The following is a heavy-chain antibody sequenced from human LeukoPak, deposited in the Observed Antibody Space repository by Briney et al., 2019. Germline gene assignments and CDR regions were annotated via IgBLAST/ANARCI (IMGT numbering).Heavy chain of an antibody. D-gene: IGHD6-19*01. CDR1: RFTFSSYA. V-gene: IGHV3-23*01. CDR3: AKKRVAVAGTHYFDY. CDR2: ISGSGGST. Sequence: GGSLRLSCAASRFTFSSYAMSRVRQAQGKGLKWVSVISGSGGSTNYADAVKGRFTITRDNSKNTLYRQMNSLRAEDTAVYYCAKKRVAVAGTHYFDYWGQGTLVTVSS. J-gene: IGHJ4*02.